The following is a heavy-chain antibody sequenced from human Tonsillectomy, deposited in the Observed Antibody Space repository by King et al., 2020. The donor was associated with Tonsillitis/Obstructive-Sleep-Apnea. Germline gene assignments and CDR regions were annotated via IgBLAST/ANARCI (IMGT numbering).Heavy chain of an antibody. J-gene: IGHJ6*03. CDR3: ARHVDYTREYYYCMDV. D-gene: IGHD4-11*01. CDR2: IYYSGTT. Sequence: LQLQESGPGLVKPSETLSLTCTVSGGSVSSTSYYWGWVRQPPGKGLEWIGSIYYSGTTYYNPSLESRVTVSVDTSKNQFSLKLTSVTAADTAVYYCARHVDYTREYYYCMDVWGTGTTVTVAS. CDR1: GGSVSSTSYY. V-gene: IGHV4-39*01.